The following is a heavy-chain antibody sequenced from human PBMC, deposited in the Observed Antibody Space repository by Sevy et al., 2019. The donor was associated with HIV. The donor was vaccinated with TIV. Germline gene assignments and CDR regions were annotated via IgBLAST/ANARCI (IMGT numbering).Heavy chain of an antibody. J-gene: IGHJ4*02. Sequence: GGSLRLSCAASGFTFRTSWMHWVRQIPGKGLVWVSRINSDGESTNYADSVKGRFNIYRDNAKNTMYLEMNRLRVEDTATYYCAGGTRGVQDYWGQGTLVTVSS. CDR3: AGGTRGVQDY. V-gene: IGHV3-74*01. CDR1: GFTFRTSW. CDR2: INSDGEST. D-gene: IGHD3-16*01.